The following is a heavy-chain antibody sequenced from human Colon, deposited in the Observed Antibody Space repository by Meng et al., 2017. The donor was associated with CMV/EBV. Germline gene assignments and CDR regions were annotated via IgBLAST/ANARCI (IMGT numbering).Heavy chain of an antibody. CDR1: EHIFTDYH. Sequence: ASVKVSCKASEHIFTDYHIHWVRQAPGQGLEWMGRINGNTGATNFARKYQGRLTLTRDTTISAAYMELSRLGSDDTALYYCATDLDAYDGNGFAYSYAMGVWGQGSLVTVS. D-gene: IGHD3-22*01. CDR2: INGNTGAT. J-gene: IGHJ6*02. V-gene: IGHV1-2*06. CDR3: ATDLDAYDGNGFAYSYAMGV.